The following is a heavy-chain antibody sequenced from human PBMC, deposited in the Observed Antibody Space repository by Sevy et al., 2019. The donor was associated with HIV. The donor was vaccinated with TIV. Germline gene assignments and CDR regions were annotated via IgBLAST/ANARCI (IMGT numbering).Heavy chain of an antibody. V-gene: IGHV3-15*07. D-gene: IGHD5-12*01. CDR2: IKSETDGGTT. CDR3: SMEDGYNYFDY. Sequence: GGSLRLSCAASGFTLNKAWMNWVRQAPGKGLQLVGRIKSETDGGTTDYAEPVKGRFSISRDDSKNTLYLQMNSLKIEDTAVYYCSMEDGYNYFDYWGQGALVTVSS. CDR1: GFTLNKAW. J-gene: IGHJ4*02.